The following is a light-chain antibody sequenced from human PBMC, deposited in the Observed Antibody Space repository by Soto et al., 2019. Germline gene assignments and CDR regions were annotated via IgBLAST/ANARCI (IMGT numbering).Light chain of an antibody. CDR2: EVS. CDR3: SSYAGSNIVV. Sequence: QPVLTQPPSASGSPGQSVTISCTGTSSDVGGYNYVSWHQQHPGKAPKLMIYEVSQRPSGVPARFSGSKSGNTASLTVSGLQAEDEADYYCSSYAGSNIVVFGGGTKLTVL. J-gene: IGLJ2*01. CDR1: SSDVGGYNY. V-gene: IGLV2-8*01.